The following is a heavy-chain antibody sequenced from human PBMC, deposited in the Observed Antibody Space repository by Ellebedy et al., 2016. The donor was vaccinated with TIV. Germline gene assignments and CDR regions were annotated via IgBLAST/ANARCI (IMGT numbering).Heavy chain of an antibody. CDR2: IKQDGGDK. CDR3: AKEIGGGGSY. J-gene: IGHJ4*02. Sequence: GESLKISXAASGFTFSTYGMSWVRQAPGKGLEWVANIKQDGGDKYYVDSVKGRFTISRDNGKNSLYLQMSSLRAEDTAVYYCAKEIGGGGSYWGQGTLVTVSS. CDR1: GFTFSTYG. V-gene: IGHV3-7*01. D-gene: IGHD3-10*01.